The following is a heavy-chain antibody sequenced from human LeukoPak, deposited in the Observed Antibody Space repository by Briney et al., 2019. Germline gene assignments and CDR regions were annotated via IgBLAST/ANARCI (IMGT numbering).Heavy chain of an antibody. CDR2: INHSGST. V-gene: IGHV4-34*01. D-gene: IGHD3-10*01. CDR3: ARGGEKLDPTGFDP. CDR1: GGSFSGYY. Sequence: SETLSPTCAVSGGSFSGYYWSWIRQPPGKGLEWIGEINHSGSTNYSPSLKSRVTISVDTSKNQFSLKLSSVTAADTAVYYCARGGEKLDPTGFDPWGQGTLVTVSS. J-gene: IGHJ5*02.